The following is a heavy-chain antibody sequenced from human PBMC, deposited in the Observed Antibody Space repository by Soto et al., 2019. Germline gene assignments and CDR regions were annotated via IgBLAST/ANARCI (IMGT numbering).Heavy chain of an antibody. V-gene: IGHV3-23*01. D-gene: IGHD3-3*01. CDR2: ISGSGGST. Sequence: GGSLRLSCAASGFTFSSYAMSGVRQAPGKGLEWVSAISGSGGSTYYADSVKGRFTISRDNSKNTLYLQMNSLRAEDTAVYYCAKDRGNFWSGYYFDYWGQETLVTVAS. J-gene: IGHJ4*02. CDR3: AKDRGNFWSGYYFDY. CDR1: GFTFSSYA.